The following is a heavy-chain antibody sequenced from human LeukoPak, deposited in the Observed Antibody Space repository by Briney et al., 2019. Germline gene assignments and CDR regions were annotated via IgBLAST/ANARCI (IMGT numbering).Heavy chain of an antibody. CDR3: ARERRTVTTDY. D-gene: IGHD4-17*01. J-gene: IGHJ4*02. CDR2: ISSSSSTI. CDR1: GLTFSSYS. Sequence: GGSLRLSCAASGLTFSSYSMNWVRQAPGKGLEWVSYISSSSSTIYYADSVKGRFTISRDNAKNSLYLQMNSLRAEDTAVYYCARERRTVTTDYWGQGTLVTVS. V-gene: IGHV3-48*01.